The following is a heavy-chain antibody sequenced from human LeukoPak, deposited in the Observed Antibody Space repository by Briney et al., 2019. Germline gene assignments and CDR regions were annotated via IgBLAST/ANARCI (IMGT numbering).Heavy chain of an antibody. CDR1: GFTFSSYW. D-gene: IGHD2-8*01. Sequence: GGSLRLSCAASGFTFSSYWMSWVRQAPGKGLEWVANIKQDGSEKYYVDSVKGRFTISRDNAKNSLYLQMNSLRAEDTAVYYCARYDGVRDHYYYGMDVWGQGTTVTVSS. V-gene: IGHV3-7*01. CDR2: IKQDGSEK. CDR3: ARYDGVRDHYYYGMDV. J-gene: IGHJ6*02.